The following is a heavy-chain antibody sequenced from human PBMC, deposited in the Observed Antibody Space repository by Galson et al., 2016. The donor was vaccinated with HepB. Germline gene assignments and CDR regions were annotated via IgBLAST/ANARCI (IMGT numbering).Heavy chain of an antibody. CDR1: GDSVSSNSAA. CDR3: VRAAAVFDF. V-gene: IGHV6-1*01. J-gene: IGHJ4*02. Sequence: CAISGDSVSSNSAAWNWIRQSPSRGLEWLGRTYYRSKWYNDYAVSVKSRISINPDTAKNQLSLQLNSVTPEDTAFYYCVRAAAVFDFWGQGTLVTVSS. CDR2: TYYRSKWYN. D-gene: IGHD6-13*01.